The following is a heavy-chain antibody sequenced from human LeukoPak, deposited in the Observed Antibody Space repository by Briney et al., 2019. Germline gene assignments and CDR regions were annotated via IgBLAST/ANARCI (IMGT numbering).Heavy chain of an antibody. D-gene: IGHD6-19*01. CDR1: GFTFSRSW. CDR3: ARGGGESSSGQLFDY. J-gene: IGHJ4*02. V-gene: IGHV3-30*03. Sequence: GGSLRLPCAASGFTFSRSWMSWVRQAPGKGLEWVAVILYDGSNKYYADSVKGRFTISRDNSKNTFYMQMNSLRAEDTAMYYCARGGGESSSGQLFDYWGQGTLVTVSS. CDR2: ILYDGSNK.